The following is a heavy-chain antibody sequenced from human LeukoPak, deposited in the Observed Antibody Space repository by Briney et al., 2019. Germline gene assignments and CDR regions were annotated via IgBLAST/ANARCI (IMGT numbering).Heavy chain of an antibody. CDR1: GYTFTSYG. Sequence: GASVKVSCKASGYTFTSYGISWVRQAPGQGLEWMGWISAYNGNTNYAQKLQGRVTMTTDTSTSTAYMELRSLRSDDTAVYYCARDQYSSGWYGSDAFDIWGQGTMVTVSS. CDR2: ISAYNGNT. J-gene: IGHJ3*02. CDR3: ARDQYSSGWYGSDAFDI. D-gene: IGHD6-19*01. V-gene: IGHV1-18*01.